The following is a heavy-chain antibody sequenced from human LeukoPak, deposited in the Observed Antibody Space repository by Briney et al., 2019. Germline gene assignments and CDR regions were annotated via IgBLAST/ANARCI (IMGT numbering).Heavy chain of an antibody. D-gene: IGHD4-23*01. CDR1: GFTFSSYS. J-gene: IGHJ4*02. Sequence: GGSLRLSCAAFGFTFSSYSMNWVRQAPGKGLEWVSYISSRSTTTYYADSVKGRFTISRDNDKNSLYLQMNSLRDEDTAVYYCARGGGYYFDYWGQGTLVTVSS. CDR3: ARGGGYYFDY. CDR2: ISSRSTTT. V-gene: IGHV3-48*02.